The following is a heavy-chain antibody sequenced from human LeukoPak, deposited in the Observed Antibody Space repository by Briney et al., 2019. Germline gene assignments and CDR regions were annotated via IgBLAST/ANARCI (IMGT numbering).Heavy chain of an antibody. CDR1: AGSISSSSYY. CDR3: ARSNGDWYLDL. CDR2: IYYSGST. Sequence: SETLSLTCTVSAGSISSSSYYWGWIRQPPGKGLEWIGSIYYSGSTYYNPSLKSRVTMSVDTSKNQFSLRLSSVTAADTAVYYCARSNGDWYLDLWGRGTVVTVSS. J-gene: IGHJ2*01. D-gene: IGHD2-8*01. V-gene: IGHV4-39*07.